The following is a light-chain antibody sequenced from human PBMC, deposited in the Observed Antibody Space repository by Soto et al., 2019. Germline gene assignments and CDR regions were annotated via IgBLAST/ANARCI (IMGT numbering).Light chain of an antibody. CDR3: QQYGSSPWT. CDR2: DAS. Sequence: ENLFSQSPATLSFSPGEKATPSPGGSRSVSSSYLAWYQQKPGLAPRLLIYDASSRATGIPDRFSGSGSGTDFTLTISRLEPEDFAVYYCQQYGSSPWTFGQGTKVDIK. CDR1: RSVSSSY. J-gene: IGKJ1*01. V-gene: IGKV3D-20*01.